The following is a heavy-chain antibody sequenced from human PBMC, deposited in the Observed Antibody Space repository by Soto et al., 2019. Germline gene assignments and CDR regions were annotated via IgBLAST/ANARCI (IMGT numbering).Heavy chain of an antibody. Sequence: EVHLLESGGGSVQPGGSLRLSCAASGFTFNTYVMNWVRQAPGKGLEWVSRISGSGGDTYYADSVKGRFTISRDNSKNTLYLEMISLRAEDTAVYYCARALDLSVTGAPFRGQGTLVTVSS. CDR2: ISGSGGDT. CDR3: ARALDLSVTGAPF. CDR1: GFTFNTYV. J-gene: IGHJ4*02. V-gene: IGHV3-23*01. D-gene: IGHD1-7*01.